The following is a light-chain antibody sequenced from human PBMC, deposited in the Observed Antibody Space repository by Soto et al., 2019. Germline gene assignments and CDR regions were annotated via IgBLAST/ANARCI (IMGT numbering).Light chain of an antibody. Sequence: DIQMTQSPSSLSASVGDRVTITCRASQSISSYLNWYQQKPGKAHKLLIYAASSLQSGVPSRFSGSGSGTDFTLTISSLQPEDFATYYCQQSYSTPQLTCGGGTKVEIK. V-gene: IGKV1-39*01. CDR3: QQSYSTPQLT. CDR2: AAS. J-gene: IGKJ4*01. CDR1: QSISSY.